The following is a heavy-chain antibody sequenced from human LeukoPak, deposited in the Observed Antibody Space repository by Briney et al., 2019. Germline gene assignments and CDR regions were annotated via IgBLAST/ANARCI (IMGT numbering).Heavy chain of an antibody. D-gene: IGHD6-19*01. J-gene: IGHJ4*02. Sequence: SETLSLTCAVYGGSFSGYHWSWIRQPPGKGLEWIGEINHSGSTNYNPSLKSRVTISVDTSKNQFSLKLSFVTAADTAVYYCARGRYSSGWYGYWGQGTLVTVSS. CDR2: INHSGST. CDR3: ARGRYSSGWYGY. V-gene: IGHV4-34*01. CDR1: GGSFSGYH.